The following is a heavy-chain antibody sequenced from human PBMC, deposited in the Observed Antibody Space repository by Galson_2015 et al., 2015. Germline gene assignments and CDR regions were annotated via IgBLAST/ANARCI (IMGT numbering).Heavy chain of an antibody. V-gene: IGHV3-33*01. CDR1: GFTFSSYG. Sequence: SLRLSCAASGFTFSSYGMHWVRQAPGKGLEWVAIIWYDGSDKYYADSVKGRFIISRDDSKNTLYLQMNRLRAEDTALYYCARGGQYSSGRDYFDHWGQGTLVTVSS. CDR2: IWYDGSDK. CDR3: ARGGQYSSGRDYFDH. D-gene: IGHD6-19*01. J-gene: IGHJ4*02.